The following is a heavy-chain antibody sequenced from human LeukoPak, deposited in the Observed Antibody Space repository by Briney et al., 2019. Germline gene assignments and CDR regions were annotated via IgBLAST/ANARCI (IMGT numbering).Heavy chain of an antibody. CDR3: ARGGIRDWFDP. J-gene: IGHJ5*02. CDR2: IYYSGST. CDR1: GDSINSYY. Sequence: SETLSLTCTVSGDSINSYYWSWIRQPPGKGLEWIGYIYYSGSTKYNPSLKSRVTISVDTSKNQFSLKLSSVTAADTAVYYCARGGIRDWFDPWGQGTLVTVSS. V-gene: IGHV4-59*01. D-gene: IGHD1-14*01.